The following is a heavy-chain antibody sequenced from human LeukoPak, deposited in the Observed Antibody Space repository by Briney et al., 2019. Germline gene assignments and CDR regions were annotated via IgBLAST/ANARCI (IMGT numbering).Heavy chain of an antibody. D-gene: IGHD6-19*01. CDR3: ARDQRIRGIAVAVALDY. V-gene: IGHV7-4-1*02. J-gene: IGHJ4*02. CDR2: INTNTGNP. Sequence: ASVKVSCKASGYTFTSYAMNWVRQAPGQGLEWMGWINTNTGNPTYAQGFTGRFVFSLDTSVSTAYLQISSLKAEDTAVYYCARDQRIRGIAVAVALDYRGQGTLVTVSS. CDR1: GYTFTSYA.